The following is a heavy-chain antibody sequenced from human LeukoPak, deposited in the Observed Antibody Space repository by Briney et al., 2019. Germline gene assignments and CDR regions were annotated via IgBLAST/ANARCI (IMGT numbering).Heavy chain of an antibody. CDR1: GDFIAASY. J-gene: IGHJ4*02. Sequence: SETLSLTCTVSGDFIAASYWSWIRQPPGKGLEWIGYVYYSGSTEYNPSLRSRVTISLEMSKHQFSLNVTSVTAADTAVYYCARDGYTASWFNWGPGILVTVSS. CDR3: ARDGYTASWFN. V-gene: IGHV4-59*12. CDR2: VYYSGST. D-gene: IGHD5-12*01.